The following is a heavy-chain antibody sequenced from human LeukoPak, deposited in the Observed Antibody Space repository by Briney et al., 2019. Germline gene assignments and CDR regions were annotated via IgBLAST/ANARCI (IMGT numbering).Heavy chain of an antibody. Sequence: SSETLSLTCTVSGGSISSSSYYWGWIRQPPGKGLEWIGSIYYSGSTYYNPSLKSRVTISVDTSKNQFSLTLSSVTAADTAVYYCANTPSFYYYYMDVWGKGTTVTVSS. D-gene: IGHD6-6*01. CDR3: ANTPSFYYYYMDV. V-gene: IGHV4-39*07. CDR2: IYYSGST. CDR1: GGSISSSSYY. J-gene: IGHJ6*03.